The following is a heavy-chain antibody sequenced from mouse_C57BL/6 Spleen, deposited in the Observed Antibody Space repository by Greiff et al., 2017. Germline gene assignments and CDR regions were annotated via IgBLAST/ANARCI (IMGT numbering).Heavy chain of an antibody. CDR2: IDPSDSYT. V-gene: IGHV1-50*01. D-gene: IGHD3-2*02. J-gene: IGHJ2*01. CDR1: GYTFTSYW. Sequence: QVHVKQPGAELVKPGASVKLSCKASGYTFTSYWMQWVKQRPGQGLEWIGEIDPSDSYTNYNQKFKGKATLTVGTSSSTAYMQLSSLTSEDSAVYYCARVSSGHLFDYWGQGTTLTVSS. CDR3: ARVSSGHLFDY.